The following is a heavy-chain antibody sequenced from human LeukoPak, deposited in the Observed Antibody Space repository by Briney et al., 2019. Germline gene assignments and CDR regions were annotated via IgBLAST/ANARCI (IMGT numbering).Heavy chain of an antibody. D-gene: IGHD3-10*01. CDR1: GGSISSSSYY. Sequence: TSSETLSLTCTVSGGSISSSSYYWGWIRQPPGKGLEWIGSIYYSGSTYYNPSLKSRVTISVDTSKNQFSLKLSSVTAADTAVYYCARSTLTTRGSGSYEAFDIWGQGTMVTVSS. CDR3: ARSTLTTRGSGSYEAFDI. V-gene: IGHV4-39*01. J-gene: IGHJ3*02. CDR2: IYYSGST.